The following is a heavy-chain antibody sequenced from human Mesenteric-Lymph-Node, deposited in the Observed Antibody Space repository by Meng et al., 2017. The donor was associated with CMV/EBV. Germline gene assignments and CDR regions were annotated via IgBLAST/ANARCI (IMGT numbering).Heavy chain of an antibody. D-gene: IGHD2-2*01. J-gene: IGHJ4*02. CDR1: GFTFSSYG. CDR3: ARERGGYCSSTSCSRAFDY. V-gene: IGHV3-33*01. Sequence: GGSLRLSCAASGFTFSSYGMHWVRQAPGKGLEWGAFIWFDGSSKYYADSVKGRFTISRDNAKNSLDLQMNSLRAEDTGVYYCARERGGYCSSTSCSRAFDYWGQGTLVTVSS. CDR2: IWFDGSSK.